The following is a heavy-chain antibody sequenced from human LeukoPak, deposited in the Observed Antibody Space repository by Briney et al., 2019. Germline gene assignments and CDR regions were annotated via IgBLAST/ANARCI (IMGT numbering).Heavy chain of an antibody. V-gene: IGHV3-21*01. CDR1: GFTFSSYA. Sequence: GGSLRLSCAASGFTFSSYAMSWVRQAPGKGLEWVSSISSSSSYIYYADSVKGRFTISRDNAKNSLYLQMNSLKAEDTAVYYCARFDLAVAGSFDYWDQGTLVTVSS. CDR2: ISSSSSYI. J-gene: IGHJ4*02. CDR3: ARFDLAVAGSFDY. D-gene: IGHD6-19*01.